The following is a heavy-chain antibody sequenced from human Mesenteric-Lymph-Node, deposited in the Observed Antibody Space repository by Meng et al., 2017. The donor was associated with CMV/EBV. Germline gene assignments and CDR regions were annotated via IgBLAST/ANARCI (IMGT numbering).Heavy chain of an antibody. CDR1: GFTFEDYG. D-gene: IGHD2-21*01. CDR2: IYSGSSTT. CDR3: ARSIFTGFNSYYYGMDV. J-gene: IGHJ6*02. V-gene: IGHV3-23*03. Sequence: GGSLRLSCAASGFTFEDYGMSWVRQAPGKGLEWVSVIYSGSSTTYYADSAKGRFTISRDNSKNTLYLQMNSLRAEDTAVYYCARSIFTGFNSYYYGMDVWGQGTTVTVSS.